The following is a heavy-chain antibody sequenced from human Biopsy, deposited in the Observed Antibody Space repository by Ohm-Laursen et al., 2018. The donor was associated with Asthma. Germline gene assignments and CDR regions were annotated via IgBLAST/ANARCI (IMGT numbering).Heavy chain of an antibody. V-gene: IGHV3-48*02. CDR1: GFTFGDYC. Sequence: SLRLSCAASGFTFGDYCMSWVRQVPGQGLEWVSYISSSSSTIYCADSVKGRFTISRDNAKNSLYLQMNSLRDEDTAVYYCARPRWGPYGYWGQGTLVTVSS. J-gene: IGHJ4*02. CDR2: ISSSSSTI. D-gene: IGHD4-17*01. CDR3: ARPRWGPYGY.